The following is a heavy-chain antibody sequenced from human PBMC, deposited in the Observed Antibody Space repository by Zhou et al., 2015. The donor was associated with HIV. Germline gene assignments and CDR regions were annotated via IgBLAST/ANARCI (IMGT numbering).Heavy chain of an antibody. CDR1: GGTFSSYA. V-gene: IGHV1-69*06. D-gene: IGHD3-22*01. Sequence: QVQLVQSGAEVKKPGSSVKVSCKASGGTFSSYAISWVRQAPGQGLQWMGGIIPIFGTATYAQKFQGRVSITADKSSSTAYMELSSLRSEDTALYYCARDWVLYDSAGAGIDVWGQGTMVTVSS. CDR2: IIPIFGTA. CDR3: ARDWVLYDSAGAGIDV. J-gene: IGHJ3*01.